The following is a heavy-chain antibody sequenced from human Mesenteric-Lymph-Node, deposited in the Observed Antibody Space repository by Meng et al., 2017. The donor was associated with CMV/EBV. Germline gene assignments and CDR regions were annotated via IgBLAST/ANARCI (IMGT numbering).Heavy chain of an antibody. V-gene: IGHV1-69*04. CDR1: GGSFNAFA. CDR2: IIPFLAMT. D-gene: IGHD1-26*01. CDR3: ARDPYGGSYLYYFDY. J-gene: IGHJ4*02. Sequence: SGGSFNAFAFSWVRQAPGQGLEWMGRIIPFLAMTNYAQKFQGRLTLTADTSAATAYMELSSLGSEDTAVYYCARDPYGGSYLYYFDYWGQGTLVTVSS.